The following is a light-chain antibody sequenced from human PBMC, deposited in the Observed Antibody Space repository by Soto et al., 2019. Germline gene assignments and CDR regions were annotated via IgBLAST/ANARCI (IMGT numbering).Light chain of an antibody. Sequence: DSQMTQSPSTLSASVGDRVTITCRGSQSISTWVAWEQQKPGKAPKLLIFEATTLETGVPSRFSGSGSGTDFTLTITSLQPDDLATYYCQQYSTYWTFGQGTKVDIK. V-gene: IGKV1-5*01. CDR1: QSISTW. CDR2: EAT. J-gene: IGKJ1*01. CDR3: QQYSTYWT.